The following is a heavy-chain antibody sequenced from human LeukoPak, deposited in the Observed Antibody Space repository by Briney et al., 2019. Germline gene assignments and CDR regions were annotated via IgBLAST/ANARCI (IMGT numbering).Heavy chain of an antibody. CDR3: ARVSSSWYGKRTFDI. V-gene: IGHV3-7*01. Sequence: GGSLRLSCAASGFTFSSYWMSWVRQAPGKGLEWVANIKQDGSEKYYVDSVKGRFTISRDNAKNSLYLQMNSLRAEDTAVYYCARVSSSWYGKRTFDIWGQGTMVTVSS. CDR1: GFTFSSYW. J-gene: IGHJ3*02. CDR2: IKQDGSEK. D-gene: IGHD6-13*01.